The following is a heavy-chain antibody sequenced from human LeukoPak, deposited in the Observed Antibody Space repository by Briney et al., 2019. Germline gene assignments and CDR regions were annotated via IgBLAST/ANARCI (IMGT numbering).Heavy chain of an antibody. D-gene: IGHD5-18*01. CDR1: GFTFSSYS. CDR2: ISSSSSTI. J-gene: IGHJ4*02. CDR3: AREEYNYDPFDY. V-gene: IGHV3-48*04. Sequence: GGSLRLSCVASGFTFSSYSMNWARQPPGKGLEWVSYISSSSSTIYYADSVKGRFTISRDNAKNSLYLQMNSLRAEDTAVYYCAREEYNYDPFDYWGQGTLVTVSS.